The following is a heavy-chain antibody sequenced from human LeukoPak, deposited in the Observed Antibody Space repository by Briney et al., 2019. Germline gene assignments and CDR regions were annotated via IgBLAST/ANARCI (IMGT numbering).Heavy chain of an antibody. D-gene: IGHD6-19*01. J-gene: IGHJ5*02. V-gene: IGHV4-59*01. CDR3: ASVRGYSSGWYASGFDP. CDR2: IYYSGST. CDR1: GGSISSFY. Sequence: SETLSLTCTVSGGSISSFYWSWIRQPPGKGLEWIGYIYYSGSTNYNPSLKSRVTISVDTSKNQFSLKLSSVTAADTAVYYCASVRGYSSGWYASGFDPWGQGTLVTVSS.